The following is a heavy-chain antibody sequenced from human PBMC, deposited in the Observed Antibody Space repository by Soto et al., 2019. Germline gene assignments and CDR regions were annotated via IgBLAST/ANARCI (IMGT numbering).Heavy chain of an antibody. CDR1: GFTFSSDW. D-gene: IGHD6-19*01. CDR3: AVAVAGPTAIGY. J-gene: IGHJ4*02. Sequence: EVQLVESGGGLVQPGGSLRLSCAASGFTFSSDWMHWVRQAPGKGLVWVSRINRDVSSTSYADSVKGRFTISRDNAKNTLYLQMNSLRAEDTAVYYCAVAVAGPTAIGYWGQGTLVTVSS. V-gene: IGHV3-74*01. CDR2: INRDVSST.